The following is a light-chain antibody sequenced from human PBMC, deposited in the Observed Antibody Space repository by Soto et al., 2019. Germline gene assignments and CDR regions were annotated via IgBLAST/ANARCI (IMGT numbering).Light chain of an antibody. CDR2: GVT. V-gene: IGLV2-14*01. CDR3: SSYTSASTLLYL. J-gene: IGLJ1*01. CDR1: SSDVGGYNY. Sequence: QSVLTQPASVSGSPGQSITISCTGTSSDVGGYNYVSWYQQHPGTAPKLLIYGVTNRPSGVSTRFSGSKSGNTASLTISGLQAEDEADYHCSSYTSASTLLYLFGTGTKLTVL.